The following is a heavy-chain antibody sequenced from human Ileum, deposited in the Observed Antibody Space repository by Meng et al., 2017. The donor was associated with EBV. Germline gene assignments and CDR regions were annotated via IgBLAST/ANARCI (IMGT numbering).Heavy chain of an antibody. D-gene: IGHD3/OR15-3a*01. V-gene: IGHV2-5*02. Sequence: QCTLKRPGPTLFKPTQTLPRTCIFSGFSLNTSGVGVGWIRQPPGKALEWLALVYWDDDKRYSPSLERRLTITKDTSKNQVVLTMTNMDPLDTATYYCAHEEDWRIDYWGQGTLVTVSS. CDR1: GFSLNTSGVG. CDR3: AHEEDWRIDY. CDR2: VYWDDDK. J-gene: IGHJ4*02.